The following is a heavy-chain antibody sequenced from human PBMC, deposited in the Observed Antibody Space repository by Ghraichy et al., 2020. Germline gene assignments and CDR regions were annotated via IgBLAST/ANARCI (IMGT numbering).Heavy chain of an antibody. J-gene: IGHJ4*02. Sequence: SETLSLTCTVSGGSVSSSTYYWGWIRQPPGKGLEWIGSIYYSGSTYYNPSLKSRVTISVDTSKNQFSLKLSSVTAADTAVYYCARWSSSWYTAGLDYWGQGTLVTVSS. D-gene: IGHD6-13*01. CDR3: ARWSSSWYTAGLDY. CDR2: IYYSGST. V-gene: IGHV4-39*01. CDR1: GGSVSSSTYY.